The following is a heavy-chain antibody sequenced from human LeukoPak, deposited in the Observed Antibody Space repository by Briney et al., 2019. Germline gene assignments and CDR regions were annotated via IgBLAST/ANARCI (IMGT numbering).Heavy chain of an antibody. Sequence: GGSLRLSRAASGFTFSNYAMNWVRQPPGKGLEWVSGISGRGDNTYYADSVKGRFTISRDNSRNTLFLQMSSLTAEDTAVYYCAKSRGASYSGSYHDAFDIWGQGTMVTVYS. J-gene: IGHJ3*02. V-gene: IGHV3-23*01. CDR2: ISGRGDNT. D-gene: IGHD1-26*01. CDR3: AKSRGASYSGSYHDAFDI. CDR1: GFTFSNYA.